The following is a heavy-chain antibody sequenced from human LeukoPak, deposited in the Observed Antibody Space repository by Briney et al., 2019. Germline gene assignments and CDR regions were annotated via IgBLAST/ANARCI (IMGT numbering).Heavy chain of an antibody. Sequence: GGSLRLSCAASGFTFSSYAMSWVRQAPGKGLEWVSAISGSGGSTYYADSVKGRFTISRDNAKNSLYLQMNSLRDEDTAVYYCARSGNYPYGMDVWGQGTTVTVSS. CDR2: ISGSGGST. CDR3: ARSGNYPYGMDV. D-gene: IGHD1-26*01. CDR1: GFTFSSYA. J-gene: IGHJ6*02. V-gene: IGHV3-23*01.